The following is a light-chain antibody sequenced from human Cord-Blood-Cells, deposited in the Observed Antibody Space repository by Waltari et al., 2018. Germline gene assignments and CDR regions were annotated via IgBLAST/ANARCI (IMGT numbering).Light chain of an antibody. V-gene: IGLV2-11*01. Sequence: QSALPHPRSVSGSPGPPVPISCTGTSTDVGGCNYVSRYQPPPGKAPKLMIYKVSKRPSGVPDRFSGSKSGNTASLTISGLQAEDEADYYCCSYAGSYTVVFGGGTKQTVL. CDR3: CSYAGSYTVV. J-gene: IGLJ2*01. CDR1: STDVGGCNY. CDR2: KVS.